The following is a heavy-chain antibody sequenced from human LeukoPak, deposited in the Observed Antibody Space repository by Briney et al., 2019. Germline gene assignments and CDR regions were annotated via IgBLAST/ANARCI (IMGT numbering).Heavy chain of an antibody. J-gene: IGHJ4*02. D-gene: IGHD6-13*01. V-gene: IGHV3-33*01. CDR1: GFTFSSYG. CDR2: IWYDGSNK. Sequence: PGRSLRLSCAASGFTFSSYGMHWVRQASGKGLEWVAVIWYDGSNKYYADSVKGRFTISRDNSKNTLYLQMNSLRAEDTAVYYCAREGIAAAGIDYWGQGTLVTVSS. CDR3: AREGIAAAGIDY.